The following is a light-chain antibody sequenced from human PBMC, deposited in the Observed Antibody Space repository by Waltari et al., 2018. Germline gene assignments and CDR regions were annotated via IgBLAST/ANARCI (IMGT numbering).Light chain of an antibody. Sequence: QSALTQPASVSGSPGQSITISCTGTSSDVGGYNYVSWYQQHPGKAPKFMIYEVTNRPSGVSNRFPGSKSGNTAYLTISGLRAEDEADYHCSSYTSSDTWVFGGGTKVTVL. V-gene: IGLV2-14*01. CDR3: SSYTSSDTWV. CDR1: SSDVGGYNY. J-gene: IGLJ3*02. CDR2: EVT.